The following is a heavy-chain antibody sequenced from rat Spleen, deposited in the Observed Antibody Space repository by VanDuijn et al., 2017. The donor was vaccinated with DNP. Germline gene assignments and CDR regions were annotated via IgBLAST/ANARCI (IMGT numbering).Heavy chain of an antibody. D-gene: IGHD1-11*01. CDR1: GFTFSSYW. J-gene: IGHJ4*01. CDR3: AKDRDGGFAMDA. Sequence: EVQLVETGGGLVQPGRSLKLSCVVSGFTFSSYWMFWIRQAPGKGLEWVASINTDGGTTYYPDSVKGRFTISRDNAENTVYLQMNSLRSEDTATYYCAKDRDGGFAMDAWGQGTSVTISS. CDR2: INTDGGTT. V-gene: IGHV5-58*01.